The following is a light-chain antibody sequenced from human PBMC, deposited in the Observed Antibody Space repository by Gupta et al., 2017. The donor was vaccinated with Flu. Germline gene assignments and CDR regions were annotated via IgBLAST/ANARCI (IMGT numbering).Light chain of an antibody. CDR2: RNN. Sequence: ANITWSGTSTKVGNKAADWLQQLQGHPPKLLSYRNNIRPSGVPDRFSASRSGNTASLTIAGLQSEEEADYYCSAWDSSISVWVFGGGTKLTVL. J-gene: IGLJ3*02. V-gene: IGLV10-54*04. CDR1: STKVGNKA. CDR3: SAWDSSISVWV.